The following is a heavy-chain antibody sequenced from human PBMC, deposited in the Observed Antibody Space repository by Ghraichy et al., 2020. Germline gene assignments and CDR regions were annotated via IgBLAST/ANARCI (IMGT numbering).Heavy chain of an antibody. CDR3: ARQNRADYAMTSYTTFDY. CDR1: GGSISSNSYY. V-gene: IGHV4-39*01. CDR2: IYYSGST. J-gene: IGHJ4*02. D-gene: IGHD4/OR15-4a*01. Sequence: SETLSLTCTVSGGSISSNSYYWGWIRQPPGKGLEWIGSIYYSGSTYYNPSLKSRVTISVDTSKNQFSLKLSSVTAADTAVYYCARQNRADYAMTSYTTFDYWGQGTLLTVSS.